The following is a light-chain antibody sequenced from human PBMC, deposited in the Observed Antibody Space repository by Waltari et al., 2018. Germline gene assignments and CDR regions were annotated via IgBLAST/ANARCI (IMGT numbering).Light chain of an antibody. CDR3: LQDYIYHHT. J-gene: IGKJ2*01. CDR2: AAS. Sequence: AIQMTQSPSSLSASVGDRVTITCRASQGFRNDVAWYQQKPGQAPQLLIFAASTLQSGVSSRFSGSGSGRDFTLTISSLQPEDFATYYCLQDYIYHHTFGQGTKVEIK. V-gene: IGKV1-6*01. CDR1: QGFRND.